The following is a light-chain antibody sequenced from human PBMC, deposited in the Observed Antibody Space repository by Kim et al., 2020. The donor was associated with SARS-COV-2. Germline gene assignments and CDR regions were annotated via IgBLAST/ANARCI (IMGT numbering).Light chain of an antibody. CDR3: QAWDSSTVV. V-gene: IGLV3-1*01. CDR2: QDT. CDR1: KMGHTH. Sequence: VSPGETASITCSGDKMGHTHASWYQQKPGQSPLLVMYQDTQRPSGIPERFSGSNSGNTATLTISGTQAMDEADYYCQAWDSSTVVFGGGTQLTVL. J-gene: IGLJ2*01.